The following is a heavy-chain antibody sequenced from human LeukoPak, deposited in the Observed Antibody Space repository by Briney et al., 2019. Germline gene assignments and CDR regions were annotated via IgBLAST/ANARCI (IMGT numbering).Heavy chain of an antibody. J-gene: IGHJ5*01. CDR2: IYHSGIT. D-gene: IGHD3-10*01. V-gene: IGHV4-38-2*01. CDR3: ARNMATVVRVDS. CDR1: GYSISSGYY. Sequence: SETLSLTCAVSGYSISSGYYRGWIRQPPGRGLEWIGSIYHSGITYFKPSLRSRVTISIDTSKNQLSLKVNSVTAADTAVYYCARNMATVVRVDSWGQGTLVIVSP.